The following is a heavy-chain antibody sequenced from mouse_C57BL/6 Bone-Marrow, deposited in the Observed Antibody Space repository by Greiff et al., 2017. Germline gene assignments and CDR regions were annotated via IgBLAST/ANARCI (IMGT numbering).Heavy chain of an antibody. CDR2: IYPGDGDT. Sequence: QVQLQQSGPELVKPGASVKISCKASGYAFSSSWMNWVKQRPGKGLEWIGRIYPGDGDTNYNGKFKGKATLTADKSSSTAYMQLNSLTSEDSAVYFCARTTVEEGWYFDVWGTGTTVTVSS. D-gene: IGHD1-1*01. V-gene: IGHV1-82*01. CDR1: GYAFSSSW. J-gene: IGHJ1*03. CDR3: ARTTVEEGWYFDV.